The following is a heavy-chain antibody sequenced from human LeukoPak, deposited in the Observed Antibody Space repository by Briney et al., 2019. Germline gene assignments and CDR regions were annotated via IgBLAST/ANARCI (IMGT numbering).Heavy chain of an antibody. Sequence: GGSLRLSCAASGFTFSSYSMSWVRQAPGKGLEWVSSISSSSSCIYYADSVKGRFTISRDNAKNSLYLQMNSLRAEDTAVYYCARDRTRQWELLRNFDYWGQGTLVTVSS. CDR3: ARDRTRQWELLRNFDY. V-gene: IGHV3-21*01. J-gene: IGHJ4*02. D-gene: IGHD1-26*01. CDR1: GFTFSSYS. CDR2: ISSSSSCI.